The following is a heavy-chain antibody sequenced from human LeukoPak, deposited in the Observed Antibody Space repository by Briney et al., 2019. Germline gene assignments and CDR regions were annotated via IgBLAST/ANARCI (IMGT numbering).Heavy chain of an antibody. D-gene: IGHD5-12*01. J-gene: IGHJ4*02. CDR1: GFTFSSYA. CDR2: ISYDGSNK. CDR3: ARAMKTSAIVAPDDY. Sequence: LRLSCAASGFTFSSYAMHWVRQAPGKGLEWVAVISYDGSNKYYADSVKGRFTISRDNSKNTLYLQMNSLRAEDTAVYYCARAMKTSAIVAPDDYWGQGTLVTVS. V-gene: IGHV3-30*04.